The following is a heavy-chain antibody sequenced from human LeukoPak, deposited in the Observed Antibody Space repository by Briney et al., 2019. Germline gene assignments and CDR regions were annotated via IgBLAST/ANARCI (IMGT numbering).Heavy chain of an antibody. CDR3: ARDPRPGAELAAPPDY. Sequence: QPGGSLRLSCAASGFTFSSYGMHWVRQAPGKGLEWVAVIWYDGSNKYYADSVKGRFTISRDNSKNTLYLQMNSLRAEDTAVYYCARDPRPGAELAAPPDYWGQGTLVTVSS. CDR2: IWYDGSNK. CDR1: GFTFSSYG. V-gene: IGHV3-33*01. D-gene: IGHD3-3*02. J-gene: IGHJ4*02.